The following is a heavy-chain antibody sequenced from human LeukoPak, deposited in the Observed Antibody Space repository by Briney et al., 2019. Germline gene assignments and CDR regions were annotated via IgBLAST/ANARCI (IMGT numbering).Heavy chain of an antibody. Sequence: PSETLSLTCTVSGGSISSGVYYWTWIRQHPGRGLEWIGYIYYSGSTYYNPSLKSRVSISVDTSKNQLSLKVSSVTAADTAVYYCARDVKSSGYNYYGMDVWGQGTTVTVSS. J-gene: IGHJ6*02. V-gene: IGHV4-31*03. CDR3: ARDVKSSGYNYYGMDV. D-gene: IGHD6-19*01. CDR2: IYYSGST. CDR1: GGSISSGVYY.